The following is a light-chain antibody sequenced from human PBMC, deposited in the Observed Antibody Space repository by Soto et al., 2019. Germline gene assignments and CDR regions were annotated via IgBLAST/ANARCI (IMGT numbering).Light chain of an antibody. CDR1: QSASSY. J-gene: IGKJ5*01. CDR2: GAS. Sequence: EIVMTQSPATLSVSPGERVTLSCRASQSASSYLAWYQHKPGQPPRLLIYGASTRATGIPARFTGSGSGTDFTLTISSLPYEDFAVYFCQQCSEWTLFTFGQGTRLEIK. V-gene: IGKV3-15*01. CDR3: QQCSEWTLFT.